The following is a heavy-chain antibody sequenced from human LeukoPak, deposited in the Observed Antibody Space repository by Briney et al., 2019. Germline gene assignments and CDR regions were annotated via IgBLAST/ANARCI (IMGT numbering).Heavy chain of an antibody. D-gene: IGHD4-17*01. CDR1: GFTFSSYW. Sequence: QAGGSLRLSCAASGFTFSSYWMSWVRQAPGKGLEWVAALSYDGSKESYADSVKGRFTISRDISKNTLFVQINSLRAEDTAVYYCARQVTTPFGGLDFWGQGTLVTVSS. CDR2: LSYDGSKE. CDR3: ARQVTTPFGGLDF. J-gene: IGHJ4*02. V-gene: IGHV3-30-3*01.